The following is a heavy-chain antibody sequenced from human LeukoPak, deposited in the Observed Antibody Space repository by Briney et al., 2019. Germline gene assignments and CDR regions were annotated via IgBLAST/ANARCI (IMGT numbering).Heavy chain of an antibody. V-gene: IGHV3-30*18. J-gene: IGHJ4*02. Sequence: GGSLRLSCAASGFTFSSYGIHWVRQAPGKGLEWVAVISYDGSNKYYADSVKGRFTISRDNSKNTLYLQMNSLRAEDTAVYYCAKDVGYCSGGSCRDYWGQGTLVTVFS. D-gene: IGHD2-15*01. CDR1: GFTFSSYG. CDR3: AKDVGYCSGGSCRDY. CDR2: ISYDGSNK.